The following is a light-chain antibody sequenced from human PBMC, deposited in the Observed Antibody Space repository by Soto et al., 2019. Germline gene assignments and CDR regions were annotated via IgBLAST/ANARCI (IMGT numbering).Light chain of an antibody. Sequence: SYELTQPPSVSVAPGKTARITCGENNIGSKSVHWYQQKSGQAPVLVIYYDSDRPSGIPERFSGSNSGNTATLTISRVEAGDEADYYCQVWDSSSDHPVVFGGGTKLTVL. CDR2: YDS. CDR1: NIGSKS. J-gene: IGLJ2*01. V-gene: IGLV3-21*04. CDR3: QVWDSSSDHPVV.